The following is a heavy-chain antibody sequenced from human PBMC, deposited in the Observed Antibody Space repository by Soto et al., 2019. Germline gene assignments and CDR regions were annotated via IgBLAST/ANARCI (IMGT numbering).Heavy chain of an antibody. CDR2: MNPNSGNT. CDR3: ARTGKYYDFWSGYYRYYYYMDV. D-gene: IGHD3-3*01. J-gene: IGHJ6*03. V-gene: IGHV1-8*01. CDR1: GYTFTSYD. Sequence: GASVKVSCKASGYTFTSYDINWVRQAAGQGLEWMGWMNPNSGNTGYAQKFQGRVTMTRNTSISTAYMELSSLRSEDTAVYYCARTGKYYDFWSGYYRYYYYMDVWGKGTTVTVSS.